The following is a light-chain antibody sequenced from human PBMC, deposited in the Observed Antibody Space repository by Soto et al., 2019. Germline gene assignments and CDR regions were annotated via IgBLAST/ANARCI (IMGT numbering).Light chain of an antibody. Sequence: DIQMTQSPSTLSASVGDRVTITCRASQSINNWLAWYQQKPGKAPKLFIFKASTLESGVTSRFSGSGSGTEFSLSIRSLQPYDFATYFCQQYESFPRTFGQGTKVEIK. CDR1: QSINNW. CDR2: KAS. V-gene: IGKV1-5*03. CDR3: QQYESFPRT. J-gene: IGKJ1*01.